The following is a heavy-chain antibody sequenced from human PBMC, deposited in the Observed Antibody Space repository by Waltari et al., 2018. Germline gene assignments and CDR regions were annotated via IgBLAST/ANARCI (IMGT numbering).Heavy chain of an antibody. J-gene: IGHJ6*02. CDR1: GFTFSSYA. CDR3: AKPMQLWLPGGYYGMDV. D-gene: IGHD5-18*01. CDR2: ISGSGGST. Sequence: EVQLLESGGGLLQPGGSLRLSCAASGFTFSSYAMSWVRQAPGKGLEWVSAISGSGGSTYYADSVKGRFTISRDNSKNTLYLQMNSLRAEDTAVYYCAKPMQLWLPGGYYGMDVWGQGTTVTVSS. V-gene: IGHV3-23*01.